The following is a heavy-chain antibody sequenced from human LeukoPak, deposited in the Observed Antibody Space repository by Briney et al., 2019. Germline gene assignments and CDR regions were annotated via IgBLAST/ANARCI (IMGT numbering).Heavy chain of an antibody. Sequence: SETLSLTCAVYGGSFSGYYWSWIRQPPGKGLEWIGEINHSGSTNYNPSLKSRVTISVDTSKNQFYLKLSSVTAADTAVYYCARVYRLGWFGELLGRHYFDYWGQGTLVTVSS. V-gene: IGHV4-34*01. J-gene: IGHJ4*02. CDR2: INHSGST. CDR1: GGSFSGYY. D-gene: IGHD3-10*01. CDR3: ARVYRLGWFGELLGRHYFDY.